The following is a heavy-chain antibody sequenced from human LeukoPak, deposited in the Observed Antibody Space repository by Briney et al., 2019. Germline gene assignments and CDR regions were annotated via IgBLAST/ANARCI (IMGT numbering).Heavy chain of an antibody. CDR1: GFTFSSYS. Sequence: GGSLRLSCAASGFTFSSYSMNWVRQAPGKGLEWVSSISSSSSYIYYADSVKGRFTISRDNAKNSLYLQMNSLRAEDTAVYYCASGLGYTTMTRYGDYGRSDYWGQGILVTVSS. CDR2: ISSSSSYI. CDR3: ASGLGYTTMTRYGDYGRSDY. V-gene: IGHV3-21*01. J-gene: IGHJ4*02. D-gene: IGHD4-17*01.